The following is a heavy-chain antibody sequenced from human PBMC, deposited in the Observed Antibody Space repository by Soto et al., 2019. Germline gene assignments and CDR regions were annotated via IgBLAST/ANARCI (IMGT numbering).Heavy chain of an antibody. CDR3: ARRYYYDRSGYYYFDY. D-gene: IGHD3-22*01. V-gene: IGHV4-31*03. CDR2: IYHSGST. Sequence: QVQLQESGPGLVKPSQTLSLTCTVSGGSISSGGYYWNWIRQHPGKGLEWIGYIYHSGSTYYNPSLKSRVTISMDTSKNRFSLELSSVTAADTAVYYCARRYYYDRSGYYYFDYWGQGTLLTVSS. CDR1: GGSISSGGYY. J-gene: IGHJ4*02.